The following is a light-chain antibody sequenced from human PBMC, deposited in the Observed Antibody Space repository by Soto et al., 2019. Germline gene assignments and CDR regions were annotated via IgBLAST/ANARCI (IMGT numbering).Light chain of an antibody. Sequence: EIVLTQSPGTLSLSPGERATRSCRASQSVSSSYLTWHQQKPGQAPRLLIYGASSRATGIPDRFSGSGSGTDFTLTISRLEPEDFAVYYCQQYGSSPLTFGGGTKV. CDR2: GAS. CDR1: QSVSSSY. CDR3: QQYGSSPLT. V-gene: IGKV3-20*01. J-gene: IGKJ4*01.